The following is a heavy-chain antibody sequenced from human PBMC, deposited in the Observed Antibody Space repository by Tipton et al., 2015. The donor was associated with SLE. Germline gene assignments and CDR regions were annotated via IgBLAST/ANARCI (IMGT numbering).Heavy chain of an antibody. Sequence: TLSLTCAVYGGSFSGYYWSWIRQPPGKGLEWIGEINHSGSTNYNPSLKSRVTISVDVSKNQFSLKLTSVTAADTAVYYCARYPESNYHWFGPWGQGALVTVSS. CDR3: ARYPESNYHWFGP. V-gene: IGHV4-34*01. CDR2: INHSGST. CDR1: GGSFSGYY. J-gene: IGHJ5*02. D-gene: IGHD4-11*01.